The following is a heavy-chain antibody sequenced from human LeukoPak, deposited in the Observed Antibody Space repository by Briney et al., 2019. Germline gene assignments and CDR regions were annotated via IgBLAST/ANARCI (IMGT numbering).Heavy chain of an antibody. Sequence: PGGSLRLSCAASGFTFGGYTMSWVRQAPGKGLQWVSTITSGGDYMSYADPVKGRFTISRDDSKNSLYLHMNSLSAEDTAVYYCARVSIFGVVIANDYWGQGTVDTVS. CDR2: ITSGGDYM. J-gene: IGHJ4*02. V-gene: IGHV3-21*01. D-gene: IGHD3-16*02. CDR3: ARVSIFGVVIANDY. CDR1: GFTFGGYT.